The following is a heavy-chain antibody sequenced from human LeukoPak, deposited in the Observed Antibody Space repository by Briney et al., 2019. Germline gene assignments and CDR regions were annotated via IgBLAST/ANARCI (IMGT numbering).Heavy chain of an antibody. CDR3: ARGIGDPTIYYYYGMDV. V-gene: IGHV3-66*01. CDR2: MYTGGGR. D-gene: IGHD4-17*01. J-gene: IGHJ6*02. CDR1: GFSVSNYY. Sequence: GGSLRLSCAASGFSVSNYYMSWVRQPPGKGLEWVSVMYTGGGRYYGDSVKGRFTISRDNSKNTVFLQMNSLRAEDTAVYYCARGIGDPTIYYYYGMDVWGQGTTVTVSS.